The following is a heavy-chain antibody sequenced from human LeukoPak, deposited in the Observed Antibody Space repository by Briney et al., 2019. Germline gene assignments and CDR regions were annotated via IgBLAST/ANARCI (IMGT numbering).Heavy chain of an antibody. D-gene: IGHD6-6*01. J-gene: IGHJ4*02. CDR2: SYHSGST. V-gene: IGHV4-38-2*02. CDR3: VRSSSSIFDY. CDR1: GYSISSGYY. Sequence: SETLSLTCTVSGYSISSGYYWGWIRQPPGKGLEWIGNSYHSGSTYYNPSLKSRVTMSVDTSKNQFSLKLSSVTAADTAVYYCVRSSSSIFDYWGQGTLVTVSS.